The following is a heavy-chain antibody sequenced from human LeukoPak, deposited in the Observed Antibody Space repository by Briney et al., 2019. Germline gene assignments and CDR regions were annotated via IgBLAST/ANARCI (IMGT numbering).Heavy chain of an antibody. D-gene: IGHD1-26*01. CDR3: AREGASLGAFDI. Sequence: GGSLRLSCADSGCTFSSYSMNWVRQAPGKGLEWVSSISSSSSYIYYADSVKGRFTISRDNAKNSLYLQMNSLRAEDTAVYYCAREGASLGAFDIWGQGTMVTVSS. V-gene: IGHV3-21*01. CDR1: GCTFSSYS. J-gene: IGHJ3*02. CDR2: ISSSSSYI.